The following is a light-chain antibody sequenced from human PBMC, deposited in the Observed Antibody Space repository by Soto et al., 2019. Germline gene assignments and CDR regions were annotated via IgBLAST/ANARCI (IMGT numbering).Light chain of an antibody. CDR1: SSNIGSNT. CDR3: AALDDSLNGVV. Sequence: QSVLTQPPSASGTPGQRVTISCSGSSSNIGSNTVNWYQQLPGTAPKLLIYSNNQRPSGVPDRFSGSQSGTSASLAISGLQSEDEGDYYCAALDDSLNGVVFGGWSKLTV. V-gene: IGLV1-44*01. CDR2: SNN. J-gene: IGLJ2*01.